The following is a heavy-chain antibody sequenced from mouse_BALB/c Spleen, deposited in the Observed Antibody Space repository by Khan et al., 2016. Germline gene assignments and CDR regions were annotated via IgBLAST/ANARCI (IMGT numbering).Heavy chain of an antibody. J-gene: IGHJ3*01. CDR3: ARDDQDFDAWFAS. CDR2: IWAGGST. Sequence: QVQLKQSGPGLVAPSQSLSITCTVSGFSLTNSGVHWVRQPPRKGLDWLGVIWAGGSTDYNSALMSRLSITRDTTKNQVFVKMNSLQTDDTAMYYCARDDQDFDAWFASWGQGTLVTVSA. V-gene: IGHV2-9*02. CDR1: GFSLTNSG.